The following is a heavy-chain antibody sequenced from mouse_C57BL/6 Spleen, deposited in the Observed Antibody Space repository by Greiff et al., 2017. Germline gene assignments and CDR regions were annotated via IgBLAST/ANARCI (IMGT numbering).Heavy chain of an antibody. D-gene: IGHD1-1*01. CDR3: ARGGGYGSSYEGFAY. Sequence: EVMLVESEGGLVQPGSSMKLSCTASGFTFSDYYMAWVRQVPEKGLEWVANINYDGSSTYYLDSLKSRFIISRDNAKNILYLQMSSLKSEDTATYYCARGGGYGSSYEGFAYWGQGTLVTVSA. J-gene: IGHJ3*01. CDR2: INYDGSST. CDR1: GFTFSDYY. V-gene: IGHV5-16*01.